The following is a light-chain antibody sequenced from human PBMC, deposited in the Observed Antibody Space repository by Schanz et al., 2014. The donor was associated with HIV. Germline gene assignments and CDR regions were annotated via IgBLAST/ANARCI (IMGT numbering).Light chain of an antibody. CDR3: SSYTTSSTLV. Sequence: QSALTQPPSASGSPGQSVTISCTGTSSDVRGYNYVSWYQQHPGKAPKLMIYEVSKRPSGVSNRFSGSKSGNTASLTISGLQADDEADYYCSSYTTSSTLVFGGGTKLTVL. CDR1: SSDVRGYNY. CDR2: EVS. V-gene: IGLV2-14*01. J-gene: IGLJ2*01.